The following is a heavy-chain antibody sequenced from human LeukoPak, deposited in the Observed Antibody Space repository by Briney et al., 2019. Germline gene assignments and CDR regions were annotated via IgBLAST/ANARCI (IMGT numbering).Heavy chain of an antibody. CDR1: GGSISNYY. V-gene: IGHV4-59*01. CDR2: IYYSGST. CDR3: ARDPYGPEDY. Sequence: PSETLSLTCTVSGGSISNYYWSWIRQPPGKGLEWIGYIYYSGSTNYNPSLKSRVTISVDTSKNQFSLKLSSVTAADTAVYYCARDPYGPEDYWGQGTLVTVSS. D-gene: IGHD3-10*01. J-gene: IGHJ4*02.